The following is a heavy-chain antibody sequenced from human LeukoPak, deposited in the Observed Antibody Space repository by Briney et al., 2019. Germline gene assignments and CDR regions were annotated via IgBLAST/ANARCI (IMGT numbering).Heavy chain of an antibody. V-gene: IGHV3-23*01. Sequence: GGSLRLSCAASGFTFSSYAMSWVRQAPGKGLEWVSAISGSGGSTYYADSVKGRFTISRDNSKNTLYLQMNSLRAEDTAVYYCAKSGTMVRGVSMALYGGQGPLVTVSS. J-gene: IGHJ4*02. CDR1: GFTFSSYA. CDR2: ISGSGGST. D-gene: IGHD3-10*01. CDR3: AKSGTMVRGVSMALY.